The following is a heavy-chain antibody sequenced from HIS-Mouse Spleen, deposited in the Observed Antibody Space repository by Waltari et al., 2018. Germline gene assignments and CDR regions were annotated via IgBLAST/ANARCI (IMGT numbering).Heavy chain of an antibody. D-gene: IGHD2-15*01. V-gene: IGHV4-59*08. J-gene: IGHJ4*02. Sequence: QVQLQESGPGLVKPSETLSLTCTVSGGSISSYYWGWIRHPPGKGLEWIGYIYYSGSTNYNPSLKSRVTISVDTSKNQFSLKLSSVTAADTAVYYCARGGLLAATYYFDYWGQGTLVTVSS. CDR3: ARGGLLAATYYFDY. CDR2: IYYSGST. CDR1: GGSISSYY.